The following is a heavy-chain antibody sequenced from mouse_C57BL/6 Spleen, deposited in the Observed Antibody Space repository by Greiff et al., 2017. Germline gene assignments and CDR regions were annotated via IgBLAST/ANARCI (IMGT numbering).Heavy chain of an antibody. CDR2: ISSGSSTI. J-gene: IGHJ2*01. CDR1: GFTFSDYG. CDR3: ARRNYYGSSLGFDY. D-gene: IGHD1-1*01. Sequence: EVKLMESGGGLVKPGGSLKLSCAASGFTFSDYGMHWVRQAPEKGLEWVAYISSGSSTIYYADTVKGRFTISRDNAKNTLFLQMTSLRSEDTAMYYCARRNYYGSSLGFDYWGQGTTLTVAS. V-gene: IGHV5-17*01.